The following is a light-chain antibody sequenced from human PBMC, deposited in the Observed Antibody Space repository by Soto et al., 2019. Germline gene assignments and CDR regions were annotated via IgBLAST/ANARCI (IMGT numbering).Light chain of an antibody. CDR1: SSNIGPNA. CDR2: NNN. J-gene: IGLJ1*01. CDR3: AACDDSLNGLV. Sequence: QSVLTQPPSASGTPGQKVTISCSGSSSNIGPNAGNWYQQLPGTAPKLLLYNNNQRPSGVSDRFSGSKSGTSASLAISGLQSDDEADYHCAACDDSLNGLVFGTGTKLTVL. V-gene: IGLV1-44*01.